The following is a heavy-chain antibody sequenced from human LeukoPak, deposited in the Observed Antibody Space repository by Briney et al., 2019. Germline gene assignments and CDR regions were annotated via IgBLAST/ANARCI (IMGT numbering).Heavy chain of an antibody. Sequence: PSETLSLTCTVSGGSISSYYWSWIRQPPGKGLEWIGYIYYSGSTNYNPSLKSRVTISVDTSKNQFSLKLSSVTAADTAVYYCASTTVSTHDAFDIWGQGTMVTVSS. D-gene: IGHD4-17*01. CDR1: GGSISSYY. V-gene: IGHV4-59*08. CDR3: ASTTVSTHDAFDI. J-gene: IGHJ3*02. CDR2: IYYSGST.